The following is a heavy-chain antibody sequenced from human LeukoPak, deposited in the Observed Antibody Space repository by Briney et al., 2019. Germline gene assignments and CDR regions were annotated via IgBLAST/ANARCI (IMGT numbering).Heavy chain of an antibody. CDR3: AKSPYDSSGYYLNRFEY. V-gene: IGHV3-23*01. CDR2: ISGSGGST. CDR1: GFPFSSYG. D-gene: IGHD3-22*01. J-gene: IGHJ5*01. Sequence: GGSLRLSCTASGFPFSSYGMHWVRQAPGKGLEWVSAISGSGGSTYYADSVKGRFTISRDNSKNTLYLQMNSLRAEDTAVYYCAKSPYDSSGYYLNRFEYWGQGTLVTVSS.